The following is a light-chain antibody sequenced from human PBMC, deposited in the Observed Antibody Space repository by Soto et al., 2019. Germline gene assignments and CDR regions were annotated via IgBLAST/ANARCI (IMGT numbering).Light chain of an antibody. J-gene: IGLJ3*02. V-gene: IGLV2-14*01. CDR1: SSDVGGYNY. Sequence: QSVLTQPASVSGSPGQSITLSCTGTSSDVGGYNYVSWYQQHPGKAPKLMIYDVSNRPTGVSNRFSGSKSGNTASLTISGLQAEDEADYYCSSYTSSSTHWVFGGGTKLTVL. CDR3: SSYTSSSTHWV. CDR2: DVS.